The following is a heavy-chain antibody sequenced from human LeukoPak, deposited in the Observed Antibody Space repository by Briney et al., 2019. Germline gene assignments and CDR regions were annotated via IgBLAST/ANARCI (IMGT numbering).Heavy chain of an antibody. J-gene: IGHJ4*02. V-gene: IGHV3-21*01. CDR3: ARDWSGDDY. D-gene: IGHD3-3*01. CDR2: ISSSSTYI. CDR1: GFTFSSYS. Sequence: GGSLRLSCGASGFTFSSYSMSWVRQAPGKGLEWVSTISSSSTYIYYVDSVKGRFTISRDDAKNSLYLQMNSLRPEDTALYYCARDWSGDDYWGQGTLVTVSS.